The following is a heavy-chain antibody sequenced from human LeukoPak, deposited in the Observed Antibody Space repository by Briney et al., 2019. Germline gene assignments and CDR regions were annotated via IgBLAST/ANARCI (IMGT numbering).Heavy chain of an antibody. CDR3: AKVRHSRVQTLIRYYFGY. CDR2: IRYDGSNK. D-gene: IGHD6-13*01. J-gene: IGHJ4*02. V-gene: IGHV3-30*02. Sequence: PGGSLRLSCAASGFTFSSYGMHWVRQAPGKGLEWVAFIRYDGSNKYYADSVKGRFTISRDNSKNTLYLQMNSLRAEDTAVYYCAKVRHSRVQTLIRYYFGYWGQGTLVTVSS. CDR1: GFTFSSYG.